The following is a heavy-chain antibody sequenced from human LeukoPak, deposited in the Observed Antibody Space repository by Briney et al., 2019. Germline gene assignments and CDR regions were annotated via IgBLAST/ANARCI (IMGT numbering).Heavy chain of an antibody. J-gene: IGHJ4*02. D-gene: IGHD1-26*01. Sequence: SVKVSCKASGGTFSSYAISWVRQAPGQGLEWMGRIIPIFGTANYAQKFQGRVTITTDESTSTAYMELSSLRSEDTAVYYCARGPRLSYKIDYWGQGTLVTVSS. V-gene: IGHV1-69*05. CDR2: IIPIFGTA. CDR1: GGTFSSYA. CDR3: ARGPRLSYKIDY.